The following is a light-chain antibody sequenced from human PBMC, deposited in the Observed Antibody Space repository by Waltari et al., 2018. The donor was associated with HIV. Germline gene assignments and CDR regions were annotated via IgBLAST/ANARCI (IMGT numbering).Light chain of an antibody. Sequence: DIQLTQSPSFLSASVGARVTITCRASQDITTYLAWYQQKPGKAPKVLIYSAFTLQSGVPSRFSGSGSGTEFTLTISSLQPEDFATYYCQQFKSYPLTFGGGTKVEIK. CDR1: QDITTY. J-gene: IGKJ4*01. CDR3: QQFKSYPLT. CDR2: SAF. V-gene: IGKV1-9*01.